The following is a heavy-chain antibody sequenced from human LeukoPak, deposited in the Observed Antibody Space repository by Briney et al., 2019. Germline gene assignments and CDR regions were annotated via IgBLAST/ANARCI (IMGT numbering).Heavy chain of an antibody. CDR1: GFTFSNYW. CDR3: VRQAVSGDSGIAY. CDR2: INPDGSNS. V-gene: IGHV3-74*01. J-gene: IGHJ4*02. D-gene: IGHD2-21*02. Sequence: QPGGSLRLSCAASGFTFSNYWMHWVRQAPGKGLEWVSRINPDGSNSNYADSVKGRFTMSRDNAKNTAYLQMDSLRAEDTALFYCVRQAVSGDSGIAYWGRGTLVTVSS.